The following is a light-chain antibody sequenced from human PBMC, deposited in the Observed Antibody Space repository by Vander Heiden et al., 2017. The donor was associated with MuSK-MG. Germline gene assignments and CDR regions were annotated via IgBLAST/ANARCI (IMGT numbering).Light chain of an antibody. Sequence: GDRVTITCRASQDITSYLNWYQQKPGKAPKLLIYDASHLERGVPTRFSGSGSGTDFTLTISSLQPEDFATYFCQQDDNLPHTFGGGTKVEIK. V-gene: IGKV1-33*01. CDR3: QQDDNLPHT. CDR2: DAS. J-gene: IGKJ4*01. CDR1: QDITSY.